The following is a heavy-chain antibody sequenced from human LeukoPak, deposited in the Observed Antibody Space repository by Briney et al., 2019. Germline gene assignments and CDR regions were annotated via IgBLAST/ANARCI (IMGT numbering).Heavy chain of an antibody. V-gene: IGHV4-4*07. CDR3: ARVAMITFGGVIVTYYYYYMDV. D-gene: IGHD3-16*02. J-gene: IGHJ6*03. Sequence: SETLSLTCTVSGGSISRYYWSWIRQPARKRLDWIGRIYTSGSTNYNPSLTSRVTMSVATSKNQFSLKLSSVTAADTAVYYCARVAMITFGGVIVTYYYYYMDVWGKGTTVTVSS. CDR2: IYTSGST. CDR1: GGSISRYY.